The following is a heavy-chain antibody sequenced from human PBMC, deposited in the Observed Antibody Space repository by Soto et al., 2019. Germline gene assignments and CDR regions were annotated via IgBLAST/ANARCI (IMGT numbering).Heavy chain of an antibody. V-gene: IGHV3-48*03. CDR3: ARDQRYTAMVGEFDY. CDR1: GFAFSSYE. D-gene: IGHD5-18*01. J-gene: IGHJ4*02. Sequence: EVQLVESGGGLVQPGGSLRLSCAASGFAFSSYEMNWVRQAPGKGLEWVSYISSSGSTIYYADSVKGRFTISRDNAKNSLYLQMNSLRAEDTAVYYCARDQRYTAMVGEFDYWGQGTLVTVSS. CDR2: ISSSGSTI.